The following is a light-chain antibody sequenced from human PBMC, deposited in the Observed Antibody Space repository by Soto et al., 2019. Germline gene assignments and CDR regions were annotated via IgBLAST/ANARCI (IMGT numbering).Light chain of an antibody. Sequence: EIVLTQSPGTLSLSPGERATLSCRASQSVSSSYLAWYQQKPGQAPRLLIYGASSRATGIPDRFSGSGSGTDFTLTISRLEPEDFAVYYCQQYYETPLTFGGGTTVEIK. CDR2: GAS. J-gene: IGKJ4*01. CDR3: QQYYETPLT. CDR1: QSVSSSY. V-gene: IGKV3-20*01.